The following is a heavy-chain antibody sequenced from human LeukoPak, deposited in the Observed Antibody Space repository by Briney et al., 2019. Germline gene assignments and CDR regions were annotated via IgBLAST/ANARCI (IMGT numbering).Heavy chain of an antibody. CDR3: AKGTAYYSLGP. V-gene: IGHV3-23*01. CDR1: GFTFSSYG. J-gene: IGHJ5*02. CDR2: ISGSATNT. Sequence: PGGSLRLSCAAFGFTFSSYGMSWVRQAPGKGLEWVSHISGSATNTYYAASVKGRFTISRDNSKNTLYLQMNSLRAEDTAMYYCAKGTAYYSLGPWGQGTLATVSS. D-gene: IGHD3/OR15-3a*01.